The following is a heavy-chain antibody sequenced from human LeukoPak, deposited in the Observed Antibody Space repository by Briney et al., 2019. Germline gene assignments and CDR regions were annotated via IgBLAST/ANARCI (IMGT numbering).Heavy chain of an antibody. CDR2: IYPGDSDT. Sequence: GESLKISCKGSGYSFTSYWIGWVRQMPGRGLEWMGIIYPGDSDTRYSPSFQDQVTISADKSISTAYLQWSSLKASDTAMYYCARQGDGYNYDYYYGMDVWGQGTTVTVSS. CDR3: ARQGDGYNYDYYYGMDV. CDR1: GYSFTSYW. J-gene: IGHJ6*02. V-gene: IGHV5-51*01. D-gene: IGHD5-24*01.